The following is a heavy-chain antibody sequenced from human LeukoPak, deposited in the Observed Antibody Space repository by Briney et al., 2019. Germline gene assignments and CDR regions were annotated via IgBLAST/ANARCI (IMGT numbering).Heavy chain of an antibody. CDR1: GGTFSSYA. D-gene: IGHD2-2*01. CDR3: APSHEADPYCSITSCYGSYCYYGMDV. J-gene: IGHJ6*01. V-gene: IGHV1-69*13. Sequence: GASVKVSCKASGGTFSSYAISWVRQAPGQGLEWMGGIIPIFGTANYAQKFQGRVTITADDSTSTAYMELRSLRSADTAVYYCAPSHEADPYCSITSCYGSYCYYGMDVWGEGGTVTVSS. CDR2: IIPIFGTA.